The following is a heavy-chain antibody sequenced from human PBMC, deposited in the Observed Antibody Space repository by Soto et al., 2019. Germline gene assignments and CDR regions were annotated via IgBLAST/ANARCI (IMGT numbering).Heavy chain of an antibody. CDR3: ARLRLGELSTLFDV. Sequence: SETLSLTSLVSGVSIISDDFYWRWVRPVPGKGLEWIAYINYSGSYYSHPSLKSPVTISVDTSKNQFSLKLHSVTAADTAVYFCARLRLGELSTLFDVWGQGNLVT. V-gene: IGHV4-30-4*01. D-gene: IGHD3-16*01. J-gene: IGHJ4*02. CDR2: INYSGSY. CDR1: GVSIISDDFY.